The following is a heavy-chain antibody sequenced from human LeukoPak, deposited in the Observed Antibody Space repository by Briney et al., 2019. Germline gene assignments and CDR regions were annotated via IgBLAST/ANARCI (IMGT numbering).Heavy chain of an antibody. CDR2: IYYSGST. V-gene: IGHV4-59*08. D-gene: IGHD3-3*01. J-gene: IGHJ4*02. Sequence: SETLSLTCTVSGGSISSYYWSWIRQPPGKGLEWIGYIYYSGSTNYNPSLKSRVTISVDTSKNQFSLKLSSVTAADTAVYYCARLPWSGYPYFDYWGQGTLVTVSS. CDR1: GGSISSYY. CDR3: ARLPWSGYPYFDY.